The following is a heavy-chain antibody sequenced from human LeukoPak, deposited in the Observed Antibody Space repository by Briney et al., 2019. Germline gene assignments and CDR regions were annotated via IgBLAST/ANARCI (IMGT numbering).Heavy chain of an antibody. CDR1: GFTFDDYA. CDR2: ISGDGGST. V-gene: IGHV3-43*02. Sequence: GGSLRLSCAASGFTFDDYAIHWVRQAPGKGLDWISAISGDGGSTYYADSLKGRFTVSRDNSKNSLYLQMNSLRTEDTGLYYCAKEYYDSLTGYFPLDYWGPGTLVIVSS. J-gene: IGHJ4*02. D-gene: IGHD3-9*01. CDR3: AKEYYDSLTGYFPLDY.